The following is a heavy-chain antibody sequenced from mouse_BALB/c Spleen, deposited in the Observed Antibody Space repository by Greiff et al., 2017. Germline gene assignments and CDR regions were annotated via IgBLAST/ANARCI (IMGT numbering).Heavy chain of an antibody. CDR1: GYTFTSYW. CDR3: TRGAHYYAMDY. J-gene: IGHJ4*01. CDR2: IYPGSGST. V-gene: IGHV1S22*01. Sequence: LQQPGSELVRPGASVKLSCKASGYTFTSYWMHWVKQRHGQGLEWIGNIYPGSGSTNYDEKFKSKGTLTVDTSSSTAYMHLSSLTSEDSAVYYCTRGAHYYAMDYWGQGTSVTVSS.